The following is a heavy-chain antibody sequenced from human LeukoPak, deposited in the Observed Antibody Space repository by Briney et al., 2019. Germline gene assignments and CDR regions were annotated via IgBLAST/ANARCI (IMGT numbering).Heavy chain of an antibody. CDR2: ISSSSSYI. V-gene: IGHV3-21*01. D-gene: IGHD2-15*01. J-gene: IGHJ6*03. CDR1: GFTFSSYS. Sequence: GGSLRLSCAASGFTFSSYSMNWVRQAPGKGLEWVSSISSSSSYIYYADSVKGRFTISRDNAKNSLYLQMNSLRAEDTAVYYCARSVGGCSGGSCSYYYYMDVWAKGPRSPSP. CDR3: ARSVGGCSGGSCSYYYYMDV.